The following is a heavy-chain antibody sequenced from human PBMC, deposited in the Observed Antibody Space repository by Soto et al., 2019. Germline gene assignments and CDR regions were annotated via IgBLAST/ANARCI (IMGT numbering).Heavy chain of an antibody. V-gene: IGHV4-4*02. CDR1: SGSISSSNW. CDR3: ATQTYSYNWHR. CDR2: ISHGGTT. Sequence: VQLQESGPGLVKPSGTLSLTCGVSSGSISSSNWWSWVRQPPGRGLEWIGEISHGGTTNYNPSLESRVTMSLDKSRNQFSLKLSSVTAADTAVYYCATQTYSYNWHRWGQGTLVTVSS. D-gene: IGHD1-1*01. J-gene: IGHJ5*02.